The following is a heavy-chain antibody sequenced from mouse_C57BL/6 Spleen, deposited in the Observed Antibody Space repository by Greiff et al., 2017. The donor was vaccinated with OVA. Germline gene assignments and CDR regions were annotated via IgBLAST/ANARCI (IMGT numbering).Heavy chain of an antibody. Sequence: VQLQQSGAELVRPGASVKLSCTASGFNIKDDYMHWVKQRPEQGLEWIGWIDPENGDTEYASKFQGKATITADTSSNTAYLQLSSLTSEDTAVYYCTTGDDYAWYFDVWGTGTTVTVSS. D-gene: IGHD2-4*01. J-gene: IGHJ1*03. CDR1: GFNIKDDY. CDR2: IDPENGDT. CDR3: TTGDDYAWYFDV. V-gene: IGHV14-4*01.